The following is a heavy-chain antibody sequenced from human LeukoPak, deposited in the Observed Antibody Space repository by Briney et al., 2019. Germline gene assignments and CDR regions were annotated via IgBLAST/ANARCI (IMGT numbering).Heavy chain of an antibody. Sequence: GASVKVSCKASGYTFTGYYMHWVRQAPGQGLEWMGWINPNSGGTNYAQKFQGRVTMTRDTSISTAYMELSRLRSDDTAVYYCASPYCGGDCYYYYGMDVWGQGTTATVSS. CDR3: ASPYCGGDCYYYYGMDV. CDR1: GYTFTGYY. J-gene: IGHJ6*02. V-gene: IGHV1-2*02. CDR2: INPNSGGT. D-gene: IGHD2-21*02.